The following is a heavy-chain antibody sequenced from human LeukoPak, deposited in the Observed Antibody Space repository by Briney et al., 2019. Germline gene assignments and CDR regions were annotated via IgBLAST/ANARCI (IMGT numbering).Heavy chain of an antibody. D-gene: IGHD3-3*01. CDR2: IYTSGST. CDR3: ARAPAAYYDFWSGYYHYYYYYMDV. V-gene: IGHV4-4*09. J-gene: IGHJ6*03. CDR1: GGSISSYY. Sequence: SETLSLTCTVSGGSISSYYWSWIRQPPGKGLEWIGYIYTSGSTNHNPSLKSRVTISVDTSKNQFSLKLSSVIAADTAVYYCARAPAAYYDFWSGYYHYYYYYMDVWGKGTTVTVSS.